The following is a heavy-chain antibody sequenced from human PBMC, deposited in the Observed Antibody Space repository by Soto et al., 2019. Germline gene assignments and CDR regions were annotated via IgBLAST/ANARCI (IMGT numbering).Heavy chain of an antibody. CDR3: ARSEGFSYGYFDY. CDR2: IYYTGST. CDR1: GDSFISYY. Sequence: PSETLSLTCTVSGDSFISYYWNWIRQPPGKGLEWIGYIYYTGSTNYNPSLKSRVTISVDTSKSQFSLKLSSVTAADTAVYYCARSEGFSYGYFDYWGQRTLVXVSS. J-gene: IGHJ4*02. V-gene: IGHV4-59*01. D-gene: IGHD3-16*01.